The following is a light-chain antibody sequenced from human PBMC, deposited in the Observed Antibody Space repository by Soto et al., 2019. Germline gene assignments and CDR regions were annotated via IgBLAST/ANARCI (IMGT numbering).Light chain of an antibody. J-gene: IGKJ1*01. Sequence: EIVLTQSPGTLSLSPGESATLSCRASQTVGSDYLAWYQQRPGQAPRVLIYGTSSRATGIPDRFSGSGSGTELTLTISRLEPEDFSMYYCEHYRTATQTFGQGTKVQIK. CDR3: EHYRTATQT. V-gene: IGKV3-20*01. CDR2: GTS. CDR1: QTVGSDY.